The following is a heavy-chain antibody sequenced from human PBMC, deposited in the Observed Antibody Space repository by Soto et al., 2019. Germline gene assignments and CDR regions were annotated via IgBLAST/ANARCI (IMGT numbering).Heavy chain of an antibody. V-gene: IGHV4-34*01. CDR2: INHSRST. D-gene: IGHD2-8*01. CDR1: GGSLSGYY. J-gene: IGHJ6*04. CDR3: ARVGNRALGYCTNGVSRSREDV. Sequence: SETLSLTFAVCGGSLSGYYWSWIRQPPGKGMEWIGEINHSRSTNYNPSLKSRVTISVVTSKNQFSLKMSSVTAADTAVYYCARVGNRALGYCTNGVSRSREDVWGKGTTVTVSS.